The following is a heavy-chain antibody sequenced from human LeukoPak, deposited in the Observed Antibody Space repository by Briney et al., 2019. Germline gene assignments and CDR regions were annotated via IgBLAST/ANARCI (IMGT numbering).Heavy chain of an antibody. V-gene: IGHV4-59*01. CDR2: VTDAGFA. CDR1: STSLTTYY. D-gene: IGHD6-19*01. Sequence: SETLSLTCTVSSTSLTTYYWSWIRQPPGKGLEWIGYVTDAGFATYNPSLKSRVTLSVDTSTNQFSLKVHSVTVSDTAVYYCARDRAVGGRFFDLWGQGILVSVSS. J-gene: IGHJ4*02. CDR3: ARDRAVGGRFFDL.